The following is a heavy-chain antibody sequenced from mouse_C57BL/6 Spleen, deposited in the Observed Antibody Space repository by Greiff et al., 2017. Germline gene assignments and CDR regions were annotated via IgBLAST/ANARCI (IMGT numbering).Heavy chain of an antibody. CDR3: ARNGLSPYGQGFAY. CDR1: GYTFTSYW. CDR2: IYPGSGST. Sequence: QVHVKQPGAELVKPGASVKMSCKASGYTFTSYWITWVKQRPGQGLEWIGDIYPGSGSTNYNEKFKSKATLTVDTSSSTAYMQLSSLTSEDSAVYYCARNGLSPYGQGFAYWGQGTLVTVSA. J-gene: IGHJ3*01. D-gene: IGHD1-1*02. V-gene: IGHV1-55*01.